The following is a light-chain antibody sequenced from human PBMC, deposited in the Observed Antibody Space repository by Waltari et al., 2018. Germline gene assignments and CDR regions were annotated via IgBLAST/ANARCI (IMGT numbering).Light chain of an antibody. CDR3: QHYVRLPVT. J-gene: IGKJ1*01. Sequence: IVLTQPPGTLSLSLGERATLSCRASQSVGTFLVWYQQKPGQAPRLLIQGASARATGTPDRFSGSGSGTDFSLTISRLEPEDFAVYYCQHYVRLPVTFGQGTKVEI. CDR1: QSVGTF. V-gene: IGKV3-20*01. CDR2: GAS.